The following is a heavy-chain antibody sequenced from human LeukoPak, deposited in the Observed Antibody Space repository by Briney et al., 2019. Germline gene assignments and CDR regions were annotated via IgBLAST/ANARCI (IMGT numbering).Heavy chain of an antibody. D-gene: IGHD3-22*01. Sequence: PSETLSLTCTVSGYFISSGYYWGWIRQPPGKGLPWIGSIHHSGSTYYNPSLKSRVTISVDTSKNQFSLKLSSVTAADTAVYYCARANYYDSSGYSRGAFDIWGQGTMVTVSS. J-gene: IGHJ3*02. V-gene: IGHV4-38-2*02. CDR2: IHHSGST. CDR3: ARANYYDSSGYSRGAFDI. CDR1: GYFISSGYY.